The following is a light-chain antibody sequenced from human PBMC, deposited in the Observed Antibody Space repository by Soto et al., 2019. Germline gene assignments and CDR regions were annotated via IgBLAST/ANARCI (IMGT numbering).Light chain of an antibody. V-gene: IGKV4-1*01. CDR2: WAS. CDR3: QQRSDWPLT. J-gene: IGKJ4*01. CDR1: QSVLYSSNNKNY. Sequence: DIVMTQSPDSLAVSLGERATIHCKSSQSVLYSSNNKNYLVWYQQKPGQPPKLLISWASTRESGVPDRFSGSGSGTDFTLTISSLQAEDFAVYYCQQRSDWPLTFGGGTKVEIK.